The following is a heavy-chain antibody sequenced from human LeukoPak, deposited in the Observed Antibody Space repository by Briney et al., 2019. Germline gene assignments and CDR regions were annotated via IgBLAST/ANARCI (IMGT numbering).Heavy chain of an antibody. CDR2: INPNSGGT. CDR3: ARDGPAQMVDLDY. J-gene: IGHJ4*02. V-gene: IGHV1-2*02. CDR1: GYTFSSYD. Sequence: ASVRVSCKGSGYTFSSYDINWVRQAPGQGLEWMGWINPNSGGTNYAQKFQGRVTMTRDTSISTAYMELSRLRSDDTAVYFCARDGPAQMVDLDYWGQGTLVTVSS. D-gene: IGHD3-10*01.